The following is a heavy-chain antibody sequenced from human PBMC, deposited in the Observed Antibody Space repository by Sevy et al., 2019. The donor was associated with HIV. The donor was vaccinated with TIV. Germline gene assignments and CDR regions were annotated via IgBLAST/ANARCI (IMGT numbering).Heavy chain of an antibody. CDR2: FDPEDGER. CDR1: GYTLTEFS. CDR3: ATTKEYYDSSGYPFDS. Sequence: ASGKGSCKVPGYTLTEFSMHWVRQAPGKGLEWMGTFDPEDGERIYSQKFQVRFTMTEDTSTHTAYMGLNSLGSEDTAVYYCATTKEYYDSSGYPFDSWGQGTLVTVSS. V-gene: IGHV1-24*01. J-gene: IGHJ4*02. D-gene: IGHD3-22*01.